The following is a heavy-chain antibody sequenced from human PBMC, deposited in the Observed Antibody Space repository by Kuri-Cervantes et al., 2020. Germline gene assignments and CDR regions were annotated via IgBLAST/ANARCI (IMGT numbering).Heavy chain of an antibody. CDR3: ARDLFPMIVVSNAFDI. CDR2: ISSSSSTI. Sequence: GESLKISCAASGFTFSSYSMNWVRQAPGKGLEWVSYISSSSSTIYYADSVRGRFTISRDNSKNTLYLQMNSLRAEDTAVYYCARDLFPMIVVSNAFDIWGQGTMVTVSS. V-gene: IGHV3-48*01. J-gene: IGHJ3*02. CDR1: GFTFSSYS. D-gene: IGHD3-22*01.